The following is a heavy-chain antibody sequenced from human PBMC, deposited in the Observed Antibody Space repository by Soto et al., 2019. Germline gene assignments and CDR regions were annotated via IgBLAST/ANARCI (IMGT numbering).Heavy chain of an antibody. V-gene: IGHV1-69*01. J-gene: IGHJ2*01. CDR2: IIPIFGTA. D-gene: IGHD6-19*01. Sequence: QVQLVQSGAEVKKPGSSVKVSCKASGGTFSSYAISWVRQTPGQGLEWMGGIIPIFGTANYAQKFQGRVTITADESTSTAYMELSSLRSEDTAVYYCARDVAVAGTTAYFDLWGRGTLVTVSS. CDR3: ARDVAVAGTTAYFDL. CDR1: GGTFSSYA.